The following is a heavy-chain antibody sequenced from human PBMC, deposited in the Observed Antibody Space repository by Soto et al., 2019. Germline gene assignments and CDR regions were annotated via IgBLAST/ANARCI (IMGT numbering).Heavy chain of an antibody. Sequence: GSLILTCACSGCTFSRYNMNWVRQAPGKGLEWVSSLSSRSNHIFHADSVKGRFTISRDNAKNSLYLQMNSLKAEDTAVYYCAKDRGLGSPVSGGMEVWGQVTTVTVSS. V-gene: IGHV3-21*01. CDR2: LSSRSNHI. CDR3: AKDRGLGSPVSGGMEV. CDR1: GCTFSRYN. J-gene: IGHJ6*02. D-gene: IGHD3-10*01.